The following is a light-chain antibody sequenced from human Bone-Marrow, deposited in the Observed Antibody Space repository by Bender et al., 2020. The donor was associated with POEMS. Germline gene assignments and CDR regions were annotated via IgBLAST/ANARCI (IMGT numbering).Light chain of an antibody. CDR3: CSYAGSSTFVL. CDR2: EAT. J-gene: IGLJ2*01. V-gene: IGLV2-23*01. Sequence: QSALTQPASVSGSPGQAITISCTGTSSDVGGYNLVSWYQQHPGSAPKLIIYEATRRPSGVSRRFSGSKSGNTASLTISGLQTEDEAEYFCCSYAGSSTFVLFGGGTKLTVL. CDR1: SSDVGGYNL.